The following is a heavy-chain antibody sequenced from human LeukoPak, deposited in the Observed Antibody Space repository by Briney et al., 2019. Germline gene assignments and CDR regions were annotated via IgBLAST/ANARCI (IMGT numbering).Heavy chain of an antibody. V-gene: IGHV1-24*01. D-gene: IGHD3-9*01. CDR2: FDPGSGEI. Sequence: ASVKVSCKVSGYSITELSTPWVRQAPGKGLEWMGGFDPGSGEIIYEQKFQDRVTMTEETSTDTAYMELSSLRSEDTALYYCATGTHYDLLPFWGQGTLVTVSS. J-gene: IGHJ4*02. CDR1: GYSITELS. CDR3: ATGTHYDLLPF.